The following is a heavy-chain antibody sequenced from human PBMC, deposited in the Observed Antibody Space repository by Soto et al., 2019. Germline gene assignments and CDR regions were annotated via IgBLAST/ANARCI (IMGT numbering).Heavy chain of an antibody. Sequence: QVQLQESGPGLVKPSETLSLTCTVSGGSVSSGSYYWSWIRQPPGKGLEWIGYIYYSGSTNYNPSLKSRVAIAVDTCKNQFSLKRSSVAAAYTAVYYCARVGAEDGSSGSFDSWVQGTLVTVSS. D-gene: IGHD3-22*01. CDR2: IYYSGST. CDR3: ARVGAEDGSSGSFDS. J-gene: IGHJ4*02. V-gene: IGHV4-61*01. CDR1: GGSVSSGSYY.